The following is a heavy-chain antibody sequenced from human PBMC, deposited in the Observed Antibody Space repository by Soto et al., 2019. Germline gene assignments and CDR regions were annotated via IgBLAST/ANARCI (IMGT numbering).Heavy chain of an antibody. D-gene: IGHD3-22*01. Sequence: GGSLRLSCAASGLTFSDYYMTWIRQAPGKGLEWISYISSSTSYTNYADSVKGRFTMSRDNAENSVHLQMNSLRPEDTAVYYCATDDSRVLEYFDYWGQGTLVTVSS. CDR1: GLTFSDYY. CDR2: ISSSTSYT. J-gene: IGHJ4*02. CDR3: ATDDSRVLEYFDY. V-gene: IGHV3-11*06.